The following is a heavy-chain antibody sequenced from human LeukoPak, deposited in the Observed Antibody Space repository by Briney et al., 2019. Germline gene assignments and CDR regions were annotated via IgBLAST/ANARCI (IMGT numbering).Heavy chain of an antibody. CDR1: GCNFTSYD. D-gene: IGHD4-17*01. V-gene: IGHV1-8*03. CDR2: MNPNSGNT. J-gene: IGHJ6*04. CDR3: ARDSTYGSGNMDV. Sequence: ASVTVSCKASGCNFTSYDIHWVRQATGQGLAWMGWMNPNSGNTGYAQKFQGRVTITLNTSISTAYMELSSLRSEDTAVYYCARDSTYGSGNMDVWGKGTTVTVSS.